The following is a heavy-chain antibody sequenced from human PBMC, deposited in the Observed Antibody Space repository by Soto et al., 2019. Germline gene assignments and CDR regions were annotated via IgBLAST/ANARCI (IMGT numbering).Heavy chain of an antibody. CDR3: ARWGPDKVLDY. CDR1: GFTFSSHG. V-gene: IGHV3-33*01. Sequence: QVQLVESGGGVVQPGRSLRVSCAASGFTFSSHGMHWVRQAPGKGLEWVAVIWYDGSNKYYEESVKGRFIISRDNSKNTVDLQMNSLRAEDTAIYYCARWGPDKVLDYWGQGTLVTVSS. CDR2: IWYDGSNK. J-gene: IGHJ4*02. D-gene: IGHD3-16*01.